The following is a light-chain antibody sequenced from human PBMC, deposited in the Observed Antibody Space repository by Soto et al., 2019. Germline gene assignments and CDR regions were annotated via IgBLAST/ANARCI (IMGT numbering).Light chain of an antibody. Sequence: EIVLTQSPATVSLSPGERVTLSCRASQYVNIYLAWYQQKPGQAPRLLIYDASNRATGVPARFSGSGSGTDFTLTISSLESEDFAVYYCQQRANWPLTFGGWTKVEIK. CDR2: DAS. CDR3: QQRANWPLT. J-gene: IGKJ4*01. CDR1: QYVNIY. V-gene: IGKV3-11*01.